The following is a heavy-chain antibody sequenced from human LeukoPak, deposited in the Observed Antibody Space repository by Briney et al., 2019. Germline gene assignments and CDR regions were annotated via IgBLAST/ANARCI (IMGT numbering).Heavy chain of an antibody. CDR1: GGSISNYY. CDR2: IHYSGRT. Sequence: SETLSLACTVPGGSISNYYWSWIRQPPRKGLEWIGYIHYSGRTKYDPSLESRVTISVDTSKNQFSLKVSSVTAPDSAIYYCARHQDGYGDYFDFWGQGILVTVSS. CDR3: ARHQDGYGDYFDF. D-gene: IGHD5-24*01. V-gene: IGHV4-59*08. J-gene: IGHJ4*02.